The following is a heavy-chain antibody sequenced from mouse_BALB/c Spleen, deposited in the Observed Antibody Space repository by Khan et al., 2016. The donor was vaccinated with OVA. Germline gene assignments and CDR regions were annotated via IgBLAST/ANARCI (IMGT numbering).Heavy chain of an antibody. V-gene: IGHV3-2*02. CDR3: ARSIMAN. CDR2: ISYSGST. J-gene: IGHJ2*01. CDR1: GYSITSDYA. Sequence: EVQLVESGPGLVKPSQSLSLTCTVTGYSITSDYAWNWIRQFPGNKLEWMGYISYSGSTSYNPSLKSRISITRDTSKNQFFLQLNSVTTEDRATYYCARSIMANWGQGTTLTVSS.